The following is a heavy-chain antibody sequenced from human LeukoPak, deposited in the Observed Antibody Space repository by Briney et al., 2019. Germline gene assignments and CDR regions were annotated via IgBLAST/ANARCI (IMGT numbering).Heavy chain of an antibody. V-gene: IGHV3-21*01. D-gene: IGHD6-13*01. J-gene: IGHJ5*02. Sequence: GGSLRLSCAASGFTFSSYSMNWVRQAPGKGLEWVSSISSSSSYIYYADPVKGRFTISRDNAKNSLYLQMNSLRAEDTAVYYCARDQRGSSWYPWGQGTLVTVSS. CDR1: GFTFSSYS. CDR2: ISSSSSYI. CDR3: ARDQRGSSWYP.